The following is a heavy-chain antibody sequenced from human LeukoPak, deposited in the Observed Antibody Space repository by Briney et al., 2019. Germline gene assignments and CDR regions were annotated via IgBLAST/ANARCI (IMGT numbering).Heavy chain of an antibody. V-gene: IGHV3-23*01. D-gene: IGHD1-26*01. Sequence: PGGSLRLSCAVSGFTFSNYAVSWVRQAPGKGLEWVSGISGPGGSTYYADSVKGRFTISRDNSKNTLYLQMNSLRAEDTAVYYCAKEVGRVGYYFDYWGQGTLVTVSS. CDR1: GFTFSNYA. CDR3: AKEVGRVGYYFDY. J-gene: IGHJ4*02. CDR2: ISGPGGST.